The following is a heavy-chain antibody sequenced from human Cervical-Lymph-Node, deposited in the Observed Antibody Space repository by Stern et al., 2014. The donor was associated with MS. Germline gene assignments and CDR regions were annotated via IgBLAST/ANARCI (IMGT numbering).Heavy chain of an antibody. Sequence: QLVQSGAEVKKPGSSVKVSCKASGGTFNNHVISWVRQARGQGLEWMGGIIPMFGPTNYARKVQGRFPLKQEKTTSTVPMVLSSLTYEDTAMYYCANRDMGYTYGRHDYWGQGTLVTVS. CDR1: GGTFNNHV. V-gene: IGHV1-69*06. J-gene: IGHJ4*02. CDR2: IIPMFGPT. CDR3: ANRDMGYTYGRHDY. D-gene: IGHD5-12*01.